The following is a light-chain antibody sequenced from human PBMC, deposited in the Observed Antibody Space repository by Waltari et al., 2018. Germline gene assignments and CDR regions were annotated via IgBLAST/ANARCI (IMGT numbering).Light chain of an antibody. CDR3: CSYVSNTYV. CDR1: TRDVWTYNL. Sequence: QSALTQPASVSGSPGQSLTISCTGTTRDVWTYNLFSWYQQTPGKAPKLIIFEGTKRPSGVSNRFFASKSGNTASLTIAGLQADDEADYHCCSYVSNTYVFGTGTKVTVL. J-gene: IGLJ1*01. V-gene: IGLV2-23*01. CDR2: EGT.